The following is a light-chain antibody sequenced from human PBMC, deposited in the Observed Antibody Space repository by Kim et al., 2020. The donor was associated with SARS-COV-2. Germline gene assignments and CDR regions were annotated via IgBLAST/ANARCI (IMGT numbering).Light chain of an antibody. J-gene: IGKJ2*03. CDR2: HAS. V-gene: IGKV3-15*01. CDR1: QSVGGN. Sequence: EIVLSQSPASLPVSLGDEVTISCRASQSVGGNLAWYSQRPGQAPRLVLYHASTRANNIPERFWGSGSGTEFTLTIGSLQSEDLAIYYCHQYNSGPPYSFGPGTKLEI. CDR3: HQYNSGPPYS.